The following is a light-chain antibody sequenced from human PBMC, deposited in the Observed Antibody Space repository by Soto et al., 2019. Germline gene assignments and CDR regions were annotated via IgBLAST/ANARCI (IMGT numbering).Light chain of an antibody. Sequence: DIGMTQSPDSLAVSLGERATINCKSSQSVLYSSNNKNYLAWYQQKPGQPPKLLIYWASTRESGVPDRFSGSESGTDFTLTIGSLQAEDVAVYYCQQYYSTLRTFGQGTKVDI. J-gene: IGKJ1*01. CDR2: WAS. V-gene: IGKV4-1*01. CDR3: QQYYSTLRT. CDR1: QSVLYSSNNKNY.